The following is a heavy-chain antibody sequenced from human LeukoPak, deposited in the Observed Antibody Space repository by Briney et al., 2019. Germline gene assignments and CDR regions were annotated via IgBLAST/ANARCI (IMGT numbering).Heavy chain of an antibody. CDR2: ISGGGNT. CDR1: GFSISNNY. CDR3: AKDLHNYGMDV. Sequence: GGSLRLSCAASGFSISNNYMNWVRQAPGQGLEWVSTISGGGNTYDAGSVKGRFTISRDNSKNMLYLQMNNLRAEDTVVYYCAKDLHNYGMDVWGQGTMVTVSS. J-gene: IGHJ6*02. V-gene: IGHV3-53*01.